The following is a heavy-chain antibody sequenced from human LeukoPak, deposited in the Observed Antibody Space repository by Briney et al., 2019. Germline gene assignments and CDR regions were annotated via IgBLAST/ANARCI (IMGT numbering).Heavy chain of an antibody. CDR1: GGSFSGYY. CDR2: INHSGST. V-gene: IGHV4-34*01. J-gene: IGHJ4*02. Sequence: SETLSFTCAVYGGSFSGYYWSWIRQPPGKGLEWIGEINHSGSTNYNPSLKSRVTISVDTSKNQFSLKLSSVTAADTAVYYCARVELGFLDYWGQGTLVTVSS. CDR3: ARVELGFLDY. D-gene: IGHD1-26*01.